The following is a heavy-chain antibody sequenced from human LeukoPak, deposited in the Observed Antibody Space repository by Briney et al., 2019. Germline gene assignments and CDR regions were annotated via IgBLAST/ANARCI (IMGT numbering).Heavy chain of an antibody. CDR2: INDSGST. V-gene: IGHV4-34*01. CDR1: GGSFSGYY. CDR3: AHFKGGSFDF. Sequence: SETLSLTCGVYGGSFSGYYWNWIRQPPGKGLEWIGEINDSGSTNYNPSLKSRVTILLDVSKNQFSLKLTSVTAADTAVYYCAHFKGGSFDFWGQGTMVTVSS. J-gene: IGHJ3*01. D-gene: IGHD1-26*01.